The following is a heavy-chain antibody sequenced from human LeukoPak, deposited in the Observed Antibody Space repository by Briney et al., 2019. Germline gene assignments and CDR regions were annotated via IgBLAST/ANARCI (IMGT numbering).Heavy chain of an antibody. Sequence: TGGSLRPSCAASGFTFSSYGMHWVRQAPGKGLEWVAVISYDGSNKYYADSVKGRFTISRDNSKNTLYLQMNSLRAEDTAVYYCAKNTFDYDSSGYFFPPSLAFDIWGQGTMVTVSS. V-gene: IGHV3-30*18. J-gene: IGHJ3*02. CDR3: AKNTFDYDSSGYFFPPSLAFDI. D-gene: IGHD3-22*01. CDR1: GFTFSSYG. CDR2: ISYDGSNK.